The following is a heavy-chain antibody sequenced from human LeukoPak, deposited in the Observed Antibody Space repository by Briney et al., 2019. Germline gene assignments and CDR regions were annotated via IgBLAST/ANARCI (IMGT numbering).Heavy chain of an antibody. CDR2: INSDGSST. CDR1: GFTFSSYW. J-gene: IGHJ5*02. Sequence: GGSLRLSCAASGFTFSSYWMHWVRQAPGKGLVWVSRINSDGSSTSYADSVKGRFTISRDNAKNTLYLQMSSRRAEDTAVYYCAGLSVVVAATHWFDPWGQGTLVTVSS. CDR3: AGLSVVVAATHWFDP. V-gene: IGHV3-74*01. D-gene: IGHD2-15*01.